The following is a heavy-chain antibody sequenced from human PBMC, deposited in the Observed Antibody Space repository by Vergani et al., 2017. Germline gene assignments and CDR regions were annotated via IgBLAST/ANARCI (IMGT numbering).Heavy chain of an antibody. CDR2: IWYDGSNV. V-gene: IGHV3-33*01. Sequence: QVQLVESGGGVVQPGRSLRLSCAASGFTFSSYGMHWVRQAPGKGLEWVAVIWYDGSNVYYAGSVKGRFTISRDNSKNTLYLQMNSLRAEDAAVYYCVRDRSRYSCYDLYYGMDVWGQGTTVTVSS. CDR1: GFTFSSYG. D-gene: IGHD5-12*01. CDR3: VRDRSRYSCYDLYYGMDV. J-gene: IGHJ6*02.